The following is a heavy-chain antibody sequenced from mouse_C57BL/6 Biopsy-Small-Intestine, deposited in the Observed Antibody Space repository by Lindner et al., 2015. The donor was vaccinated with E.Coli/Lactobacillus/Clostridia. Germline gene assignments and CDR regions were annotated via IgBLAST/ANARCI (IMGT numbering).Heavy chain of an antibody. V-gene: IGHV14-2*01. CDR1: GFNIKDYY. D-gene: IGHD4-1*01. J-gene: IGHJ2*01. Sequence: VQRAGVWGRACEARASVKLSCTASGFNIKDYYMHWVKQRTEQGLEWIGRIDPEDGETKYAPKFQGKATMTADTSSNTAYLQLSSLTSEDSAVYYCAKETGTAFDYWGQGTTLTVSS. CDR3: AKETGTAFDY. CDR2: IDPEDGET.